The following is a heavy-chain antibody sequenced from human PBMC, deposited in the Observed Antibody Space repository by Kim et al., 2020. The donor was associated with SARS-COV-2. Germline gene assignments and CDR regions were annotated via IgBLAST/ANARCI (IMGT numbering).Heavy chain of an antibody. CDR3: ARDRSTFFDY. D-gene: IGHD1-26*01. V-gene: IGHV3-33*01. J-gene: IGHJ4*02. Sequence: YHPDSMQGRFTISRDDSKDTLYLQLNHLPADDTAVYFCARDRSTFFDYWGQGILVTVSS.